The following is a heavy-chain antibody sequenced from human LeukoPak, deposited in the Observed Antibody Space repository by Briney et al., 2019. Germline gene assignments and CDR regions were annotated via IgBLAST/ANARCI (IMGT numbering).Heavy chain of an antibody. J-gene: IGHJ4*02. D-gene: IGHD3-22*01. CDR3: ARPQSSSGYYWPFDD. CDR2: ISPSSGT. CDR1: GFTFSSYA. Sequence: GGSLRLSCAASGFTFSSYAMRWVRQAPGKGLEWVSAISPSSGTFYADSVKGRFTISRDNSRNTLYLQMNSLRAEDTAVYYCARPQSSSGYYWPFDDWGQGTLVTVSS. V-gene: IGHV3-23*01.